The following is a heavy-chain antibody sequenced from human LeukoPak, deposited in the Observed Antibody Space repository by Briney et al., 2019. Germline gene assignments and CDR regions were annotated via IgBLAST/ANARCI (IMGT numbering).Heavy chain of an antibody. Sequence: TSESLSLTCAVYGGSFSGYYWSWIRQPPGKGLEWIGEINHSGSTNYNPSLKSRVTISVDTSKNQFSLKLSSVTAADTAVYYCATSYYYDSSGYSYDAFDIWGQGTMVTVSS. CDR2: INHSGST. D-gene: IGHD3-22*01. V-gene: IGHV4-34*01. CDR3: ATSYYYDSSGYSYDAFDI. CDR1: GGSFSGYY. J-gene: IGHJ3*02.